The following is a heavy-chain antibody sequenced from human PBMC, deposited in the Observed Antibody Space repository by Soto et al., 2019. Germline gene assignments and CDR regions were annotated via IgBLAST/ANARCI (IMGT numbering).Heavy chain of an antibody. D-gene: IGHD6-19*01. V-gene: IGHV4-59*13. J-gene: IGHJ4*02. CDR2: ISYSGIT. Sequence: QVHLQQSGPGLVKPSETLSLTCTVSGDSITIYYWGWIRQPPGKGLEWIGSISYSGITYYNPSLKSRVTISLDTSKSQFSLKLRSVTAADTAVYYCARVKKESGCFDYWGQGTLVTVSS. CDR1: GDSITIYY. CDR3: ARVKKESGCFDY.